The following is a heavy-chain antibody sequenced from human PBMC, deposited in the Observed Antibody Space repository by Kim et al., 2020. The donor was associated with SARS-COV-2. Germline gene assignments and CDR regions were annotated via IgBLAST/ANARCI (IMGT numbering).Heavy chain of an antibody. V-gene: IGHV4-59*01. D-gene: IGHD5-12*01. Sequence: SETLSLTCTVSGGSISSYYWSWIRQPPGKGLEWIGYIYYSGSTNYNPSLKSRVTISVDTSKNQFSLKLSSVTAADTAVYYCAREGRDGYNSSYWYFDLWGRGTLVTVSS. CDR1: GGSISSYY. J-gene: IGHJ2*01. CDR2: IYYSGST. CDR3: AREGRDGYNSSYWYFDL.